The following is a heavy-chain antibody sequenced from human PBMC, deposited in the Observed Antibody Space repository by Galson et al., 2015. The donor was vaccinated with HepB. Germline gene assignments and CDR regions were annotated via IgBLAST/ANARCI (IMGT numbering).Heavy chain of an antibody. J-gene: IGHJ4*02. CDR3: ARPLFDIVAPFDY. CDR2: ISYDGSNK. D-gene: IGHD5-12*01. CDR1: GFTFSSYA. Sequence: SLRLSCAASGFTFSSYAMHWVRQAPGKGLEWVAVISYDGSNKYYADSVKGRFTISRDNSKNTLYLQMNSLRAEDTAVYYCARPLFDIVAPFDYWGQGTLVTVSS. V-gene: IGHV3-30-3*01.